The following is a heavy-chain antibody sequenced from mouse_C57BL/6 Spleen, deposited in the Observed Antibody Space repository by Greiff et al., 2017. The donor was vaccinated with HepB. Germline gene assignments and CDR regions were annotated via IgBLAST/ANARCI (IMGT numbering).Heavy chain of an antibody. CDR1: GFTFSSYT. CDR2: ISGGGGNT. V-gene: IGHV5-9*01. J-gene: IGHJ4*01. CDR3: ARSLITTVVDYAMDY. Sequence: DVKLVESGGGLVKPGGSLKLSCAASGFTFSSYTMSWVRQTPEKRLEWVATISGGGGNTYYPDSVKGRFTISRDNAKNTLYLQMSSLRSEDTALYYCARSLITTVVDYAMDYWGQGTSVTVSS. D-gene: IGHD1-1*01.